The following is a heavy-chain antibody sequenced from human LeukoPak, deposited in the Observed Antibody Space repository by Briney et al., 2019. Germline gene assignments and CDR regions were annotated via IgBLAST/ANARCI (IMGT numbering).Heavy chain of an antibody. V-gene: IGHV3-30*18. J-gene: IGHJ4*02. D-gene: IGHD3-22*01. Sequence: GRSLRLSCAASGFTFSSYGMHWVRQAPGKGLEWVAVISYDGSNKYYADSVKGRFTISRDNSKNTLYLQMNSLRAEDTAVYYCAKEKYYDSSGYYSYWGQGTLVTVSS. CDR1: GFTFSSYG. CDR3: AKEKYYDSSGYYSY. CDR2: ISYDGSNK.